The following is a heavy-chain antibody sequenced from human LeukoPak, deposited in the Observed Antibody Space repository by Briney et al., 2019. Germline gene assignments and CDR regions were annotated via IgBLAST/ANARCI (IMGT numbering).Heavy chain of an antibody. CDR3: AREGYDSSGYPFDY. CDR1: GFTFSSYA. J-gene: IGHJ4*02. CDR2: IYSGGST. D-gene: IGHD3-22*01. V-gene: IGHV3-66*01. Sequence: GGSLRLSCAASGFTFSSYAMSWVRQAPGKGLEWVSVIYSGGSTYYADSVKGRFTISRDNSKNTLYLQMNSLRAEDTAVYYCAREGYDSSGYPFDYWGQGTLVTVSS.